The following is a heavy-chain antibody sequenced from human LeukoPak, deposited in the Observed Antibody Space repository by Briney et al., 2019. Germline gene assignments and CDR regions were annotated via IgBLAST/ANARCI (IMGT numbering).Heavy chain of an antibody. V-gene: IGHV3-21*01. Sequence: GGSLRLSCAASGFTFSSHSMNWVRQAPGKGLEWVSSISGSSSYIYYADSVKGRFTISRDNAKNSLYLQMNSLRAEDTAVYYCARAAWSDYWGQGTLVTVSS. J-gene: IGHJ4*02. CDR3: ARAAWSDY. D-gene: IGHD2-15*01. CDR1: GFTFSSHS. CDR2: ISGSSSYI.